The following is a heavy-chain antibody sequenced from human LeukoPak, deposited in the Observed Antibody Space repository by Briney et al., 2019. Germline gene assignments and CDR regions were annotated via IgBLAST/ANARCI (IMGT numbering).Heavy chain of an antibody. D-gene: IGHD3-22*01. CDR3: ARGTYYYDSSGCIFDY. V-gene: IGHV4-59*01. CDR2: IYYSGST. CDR1: GGSISSYY. J-gene: IGHJ4*02. Sequence: SETLSLTCTVSGGSISSYYWSWIRQPPGKGLEWIGYIYYSGSTNYNPSLKSRVTISVDTSKNQFSLKLSSVAAADTAVYYCARGTYYYDSSGCIFDYWGQGTLVTVSS.